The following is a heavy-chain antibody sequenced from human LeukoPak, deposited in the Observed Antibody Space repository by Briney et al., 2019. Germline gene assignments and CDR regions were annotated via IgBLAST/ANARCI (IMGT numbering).Heavy chain of an antibody. J-gene: IGHJ4*02. D-gene: IGHD1-26*01. CDR2: IWYDGSNQ. Sequence: GGSLRLSCAASGLTFRNYGMHWVRQAPGKGLEWVAVIWYDGSNQYYVDSVKGRFTVSRDNAKNTLYLQMNSLRAEDTAVYYCATDRNSGTYYDYWGQGTLVTVSS. V-gene: IGHV3-33*01. CDR1: GLTFRNYG. CDR3: ATDRNSGTYYDY.